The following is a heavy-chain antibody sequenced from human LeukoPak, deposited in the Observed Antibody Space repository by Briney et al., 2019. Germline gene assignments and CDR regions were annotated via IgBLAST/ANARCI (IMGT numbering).Heavy chain of an antibody. CDR1: GFTFSSYA. V-gene: IGHV3-30-3*01. CDR2: ISYDGSNK. D-gene: IGHD6-19*01. J-gene: IGHJ4*02. CDR3: AKDRSRLEGYNSGWGLDY. Sequence: GGSLRLSCAASGFTFSSYAMHWVRQAPGKGLEWVAVISYDGSNKYYADSVEGRFTISRDNSENAVYLQMNSLRAEDTAVYYCAKDRSRLEGYNSGWGLDYWGQGTLVTVSP.